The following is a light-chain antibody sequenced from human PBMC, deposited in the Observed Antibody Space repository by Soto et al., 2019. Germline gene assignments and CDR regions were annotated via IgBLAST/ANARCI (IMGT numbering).Light chain of an antibody. CDR1: QDISNY. CDR3: QQYDNLPPFT. Sequence: DIQMTQSPSSLPASVGDRVTITCQASQDISNYLNWYQQKPGKAPKLLIYDASNLETGVPSRFSGSGSGTYFTFTISSLQPEDIATYYCQQYDNLPPFTFGPGTKVDIK. J-gene: IGKJ3*01. CDR2: DAS. V-gene: IGKV1-33*01.